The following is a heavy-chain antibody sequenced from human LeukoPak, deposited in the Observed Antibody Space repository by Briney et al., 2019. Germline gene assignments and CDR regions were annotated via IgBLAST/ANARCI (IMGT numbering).Heavy chain of an antibody. D-gene: IGHD1-26*01. V-gene: IGHV4-38-2*02. CDR2: IYYGGNT. J-gene: IGHJ5*02. Sequence: SETLSLTCTVSGYSISSGYYWGWIRQPPGKGLEWVGCIYYGGNTNYNPSLKGRVTISVDTSKNQFSLKLTSVTAADTAVYCCAKGWELLRWFDPWGQGTLVTVSS. CDR3: AKGWELLRWFDP. CDR1: GYSISSGYY.